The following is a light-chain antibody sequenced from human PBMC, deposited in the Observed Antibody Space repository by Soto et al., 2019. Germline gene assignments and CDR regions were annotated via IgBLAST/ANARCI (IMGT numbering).Light chain of an antibody. V-gene: IGKV3-11*01. CDR3: QQRSNWPLT. Sequence: EIVLTQSPATLSLSPGERATLSCRASQSVSSYLAWYQQKSGQPPRLLIYDASNRATGIPARFSGSGSGTDFTLTISSLEPEDFAVYYCQQRSNWPLTFGGGTKVAI. CDR1: QSVSSY. J-gene: IGKJ4*01. CDR2: DAS.